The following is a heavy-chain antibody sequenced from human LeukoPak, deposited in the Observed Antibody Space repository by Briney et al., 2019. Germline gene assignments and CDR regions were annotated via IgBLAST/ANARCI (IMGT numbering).Heavy chain of an antibody. J-gene: IGHJ4*02. CDR1: GYTFTSYG. V-gene: IGHV1-18*01. D-gene: IGHD5-12*01. CDR3: ARVEGLPSLRY. CDR2: TSAYNGNT. Sequence: ASVKVSCKASGYTFTSYGISWVRQAPGQGLEWMGWTSAYNGNTNYAQKLQGRVTMTTDASTSTAYMELSSLRSEDTAVYYCARVEGLPSLRYWGQGTLVTVSS.